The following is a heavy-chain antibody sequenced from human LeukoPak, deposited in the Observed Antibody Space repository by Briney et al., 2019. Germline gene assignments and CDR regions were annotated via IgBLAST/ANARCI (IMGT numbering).Heavy chain of an antibody. CDR1: GGTLSSYT. J-gene: IGHJ4*02. V-gene: IGHV1-69*04. CDR3: AREFDFWSGYLDY. CDR2: IIPILGIA. Sequence: KPGSSVKVSCKASGGTLSSYTISWVRQAPGQRLEWVGRIIPILGIANYAQKFQGRVTITADKSTSTAYMELSSLRSEDTAVYYCAREFDFWSGYLDYWGQGTLVTVSS. D-gene: IGHD3-3*01.